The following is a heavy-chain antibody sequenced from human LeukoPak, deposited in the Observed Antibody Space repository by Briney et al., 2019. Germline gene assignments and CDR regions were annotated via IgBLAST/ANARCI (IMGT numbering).Heavy chain of an antibody. CDR3: ARALLYCSSTSCSFDY. J-gene: IGHJ4*02. V-gene: IGHV3-48*03. CDR1: RFTFSSYE. Sequence: PGGSLRLSCAASRFTFSSYEMNWVRQAPGKGLEWVSYISSSGSTIYYADSVKGRFTISRDNAKNSLYLQMNSLRAEDTALYYCARALLYCSSTSCSFDYWGQGTLVTVSS. D-gene: IGHD2-2*01. CDR2: ISSSGSTI.